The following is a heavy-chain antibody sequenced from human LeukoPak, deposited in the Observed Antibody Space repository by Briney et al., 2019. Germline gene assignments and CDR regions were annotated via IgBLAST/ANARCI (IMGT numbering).Heavy chain of an antibody. Sequence: KPSETLSLTCTVSGDSISTYYWSWIRQPPGKGLEWIGYIHYSGSTNYNPSLKSRVSISVDTSKNQFSLNLTSVTAADTAVYYCAREGQYLADWFDPWGQGTLVTVSS. CDR3: AREGQYLADWFDP. CDR2: IHYSGST. D-gene: IGHD3-10*01. V-gene: IGHV4-59*01. CDR1: GDSISTYY. J-gene: IGHJ5*02.